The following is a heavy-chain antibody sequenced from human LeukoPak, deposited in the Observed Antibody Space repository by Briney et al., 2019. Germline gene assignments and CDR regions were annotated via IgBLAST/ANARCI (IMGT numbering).Heavy chain of an antibody. D-gene: IGHD3-10*01. J-gene: IGHJ6*03. Sequence: GGSLRLSCAASGFTFSSYSMNWVRQAPGKGLEWVSSISSSSSYIYYADSVKGRFTISRDNAKNSLYLQMNSLRAEDTAVYYCARVEWFGDYYYYYYMDVWGKGTTVTISS. V-gene: IGHV3-21*01. CDR1: GFTFSSYS. CDR2: ISSSSSYI. CDR3: ARVEWFGDYYYYYYMDV.